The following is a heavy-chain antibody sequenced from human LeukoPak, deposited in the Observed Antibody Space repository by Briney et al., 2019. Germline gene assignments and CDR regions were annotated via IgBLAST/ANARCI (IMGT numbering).Heavy chain of an antibody. CDR1: GYTFTGYY. Sequence: GASVKVSCKASGYTFTGYYMHWVRQAPGQGLEWMGWINPNSGGTNYAQKFQGRVTMTRDTSISTAYMELSSLRSEDTAVYYCARPYSSSWYSGWFDPWGQGTLVTVSS. D-gene: IGHD6-13*01. CDR2: INPNSGGT. CDR3: ARPYSSSWYSGWFDP. J-gene: IGHJ5*02. V-gene: IGHV1-2*02.